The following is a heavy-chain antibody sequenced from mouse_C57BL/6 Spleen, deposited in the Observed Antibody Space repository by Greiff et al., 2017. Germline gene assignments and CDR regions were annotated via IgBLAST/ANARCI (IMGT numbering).Heavy chain of an antibody. CDR3: ARVDPSEYFDV. CDR1: GFTFSDYY. Sequence: EVMLVESEGGLVQPGSSMKLSCTASGFTFSDYYMAWVRQVPEKGLEWVANINYDGSSTYYLDSLKSRFIISRDNAKNILYLQMSSLKSEDTATYYCARVDPSEYFDVWGTGTTVTVSS. V-gene: IGHV5-16*01. CDR2: INYDGSST. J-gene: IGHJ1*03.